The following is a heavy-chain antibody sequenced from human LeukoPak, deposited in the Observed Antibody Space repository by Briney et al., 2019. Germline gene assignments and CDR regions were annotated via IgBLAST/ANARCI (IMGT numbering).Heavy chain of an antibody. Sequence: PAASVKVSCKASGVTINSYAISWVRQAPGQGLEWMGGIIPICGTANYAQKFQGRVTMTEDTSTNSAYLQLNSLRSEDTAGYYCATGGYASGSDYWGQGTLVTVSS. J-gene: IGHJ4*02. D-gene: IGHD3-10*01. CDR3: ATGGYASGSDY. CDR2: IIPICGTA. V-gene: IGHV1-69*06. CDR1: GVTINSYA.